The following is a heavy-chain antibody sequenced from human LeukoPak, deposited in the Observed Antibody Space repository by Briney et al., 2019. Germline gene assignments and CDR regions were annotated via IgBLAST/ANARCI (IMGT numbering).Heavy chain of an antibody. CDR3: ARDYPADY. V-gene: IGHV3-30-3*01. J-gene: IGHJ4*02. CDR1: GFTFSSYP. CDR2: ISSDGSDK. Sequence: GGSLRLSCAASGFTFSSYPMHWVRQAPGKGLEWVALISSDGSDKKYADSVKGRFTISRDNPKDTLYLQMHSLGVEDTAVYYCARDYPADYWGQGTLVTVSS.